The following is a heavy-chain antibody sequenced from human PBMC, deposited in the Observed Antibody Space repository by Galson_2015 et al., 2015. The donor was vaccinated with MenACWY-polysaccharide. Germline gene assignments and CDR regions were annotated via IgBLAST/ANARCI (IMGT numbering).Heavy chain of an antibody. D-gene: IGHD4-17*01. V-gene: IGHV7-4-1*02. CDR2: INTNTGNP. CDR1: GYTFTTYA. J-gene: IGHJ4*02. CDR3: ARDPKQKPTTVPTGRFDY. Sequence: SVKVSCKASGYTFTTYAINWVRQAPGQGLEWTGGINTNTGNPTYAQGFTGRFVFSLDASVTTAYLQISGLKTEDTAVYYCARDPKQKPTTVPTGRFDYWGQGTLATVSS.